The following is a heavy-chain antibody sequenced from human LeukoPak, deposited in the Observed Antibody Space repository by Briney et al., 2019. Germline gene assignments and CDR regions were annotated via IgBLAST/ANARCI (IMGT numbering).Heavy chain of an antibody. CDR3: ARGGGGGNPFDY. J-gene: IGHJ4*02. CDR1: GFTVSSNY. V-gene: IGHV3-53*01. D-gene: IGHD1-14*01. CDR2: IYSGGST. Sequence: GGSLRLSCAASGFTVSSNYMSWVRQAPGKGLEWVSVIYSGGSTYYADSMKGRSTISRDNSKNTLYLQMNSLKPEDTAVYYCARGGGGGNPFDYWGQGTLVTVSS.